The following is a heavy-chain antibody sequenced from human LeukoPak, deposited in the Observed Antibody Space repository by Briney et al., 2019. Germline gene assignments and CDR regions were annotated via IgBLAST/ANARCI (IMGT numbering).Heavy chain of an antibody. CDR1: GGSFSGYY. CDR2: INHSGST. CDR3: ARDGGNLNSDY. D-gene: IGHD4-23*01. J-gene: IGHJ4*02. V-gene: IGHV4-34*01. Sequence: SETLSLTCAVYGGSFSGYYWSWTRQPPGKGLEWIGEINHSGSTNYNPSLKSRVTISVDTSKNQFSLKLNSVTAADTAVYYCARDGGNLNSDYWGQGTLVTVSS.